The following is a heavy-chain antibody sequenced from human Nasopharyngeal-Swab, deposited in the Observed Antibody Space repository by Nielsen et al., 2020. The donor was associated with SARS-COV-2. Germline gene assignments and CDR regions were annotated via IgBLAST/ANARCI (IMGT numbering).Heavy chain of an antibody. CDR3: ARGAFGLDHSWFDP. CDR1: GDTFTLYD. J-gene: IGHJ5*01. D-gene: IGHD3/OR15-3a*01. V-gene: IGHV1-8*01. Sequence: ASVKVSCRASGDTFTLYDVIWVRQAPGQGLEWMGWMNPKSGEVGYEQKFQGRVTMTRNTATATAYMELSGLRHEDTAVYYCARGAFGLDHSWFDPWGQGTLVTVSS. CDR2: MNPKSGEV.